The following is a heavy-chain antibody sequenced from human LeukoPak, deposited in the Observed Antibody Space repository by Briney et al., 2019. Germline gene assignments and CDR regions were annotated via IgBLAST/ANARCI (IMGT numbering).Heavy chain of an antibody. CDR2: MNPDSGDT. V-gene: IGHV1-8*01. D-gene: IGHD3-22*01. J-gene: IGHJ4*02. CDR1: GYTFTSYE. CDR3: ARGLGSYDSSELTWPMISL. Sequence: ASVKVSCKASGYTFTSYEINWVRQATGHGLEWMGWMNPDSGDTAYAQEFQGRITMTRSTSITTAYMELSSLRSEDTAVYYCARGLGSYDSSELTWPMISLWGQGTQVTVSS.